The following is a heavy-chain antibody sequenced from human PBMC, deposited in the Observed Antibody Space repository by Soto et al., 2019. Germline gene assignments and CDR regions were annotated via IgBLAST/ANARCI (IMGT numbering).Heavy chain of an antibody. CDR2: IYSGGST. J-gene: IGHJ6*02. V-gene: IGHV3-53*01. CDR1: GFTVSSNY. Sequence: PGGSLRLSCAASGFTVSSNYMSWVRQAPGKGLEWVSVIYSGGSTYYADSVKGRFTISRDNSEDTAVYYCASTGYYDSSGYYQYYYYYGMDVWGQGTTVTVSS. D-gene: IGHD3-22*01. CDR3: YYYYYGMDV.